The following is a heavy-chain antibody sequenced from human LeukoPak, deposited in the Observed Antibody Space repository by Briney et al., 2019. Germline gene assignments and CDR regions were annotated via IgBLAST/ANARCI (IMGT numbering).Heavy chain of an antibody. CDR1: GYTFTSYG. CDR2: VSAYNVNT. Sequence: ASVKVSCKASGYTFTSYGISWVRQAPGQGLELMGWVSAYNVNTNYTQKLQGRVTMTTDTSTSTAYMELRSLRSDDTAVYYCAALWFGEFSFDYWGQGTLVTVSS. J-gene: IGHJ4*02. V-gene: IGHV1-18*01. D-gene: IGHD3-10*01. CDR3: AALWFGEFSFDY.